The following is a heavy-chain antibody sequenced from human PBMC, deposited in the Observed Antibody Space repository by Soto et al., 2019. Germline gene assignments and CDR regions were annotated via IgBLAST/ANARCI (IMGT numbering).Heavy chain of an antibody. CDR2: ISYDGSNK. D-gene: IGHD6-19*01. CDR1: GFTFSSYG. J-gene: IGHJ6*03. Sequence: GGSLRLSCAASGFTFSSYGMHWVRQAPGKGLEWVAVISYDGSNKYYADSVKGRFTISRDNSKNTLYLQMNSLRAEDTAVYYCAKGIAVAGTWVSRYYYYYMDVWGKGTTVTVSS. V-gene: IGHV3-30*18. CDR3: AKGIAVAGTWVSRYYYYYMDV.